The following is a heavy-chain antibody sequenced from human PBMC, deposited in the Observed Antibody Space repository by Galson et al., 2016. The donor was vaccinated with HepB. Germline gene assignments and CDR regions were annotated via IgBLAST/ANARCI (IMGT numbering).Heavy chain of an antibody. V-gene: IGHV3-30*18. CDR2: VSYDGRNK. J-gene: IGHJ4*02. CDR3: AKNDILAGNSAFDY. CDR1: GFAFSNYA. Sequence: SLRLSCAASGFAFSNYAMHWVRQAPGKGLEWVAVVSYDGRNKYYADSVEGRFTISRDNSKNTVYLQMNRLRVEDTAVYYCAKNDILAGNSAFDYWGQVTLVTVSS. D-gene: IGHD3-9*01.